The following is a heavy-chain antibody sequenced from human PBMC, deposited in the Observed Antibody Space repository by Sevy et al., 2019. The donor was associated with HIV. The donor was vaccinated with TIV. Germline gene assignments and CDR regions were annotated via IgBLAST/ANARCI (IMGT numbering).Heavy chain of an antibody. D-gene: IGHD3-22*01. Sequence: ASVKVSCKASGYIFTSYDINWVRQATGQGLEWMGWMNPNTDNTGYAQTFQGRVTMTRNTSISTAYMELSSLRSEDTAVYYCARSGDSSGLKTYFDYWGQGTLVTVSS. V-gene: IGHV1-8*01. CDR2: MNPNTDNT. CDR1: GYIFTSYD. J-gene: IGHJ4*02. CDR3: ARSGDSSGLKTYFDY.